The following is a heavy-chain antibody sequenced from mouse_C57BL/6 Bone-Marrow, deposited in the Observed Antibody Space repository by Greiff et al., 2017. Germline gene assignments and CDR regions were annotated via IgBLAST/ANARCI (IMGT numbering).Heavy chain of an antibody. V-gene: IGHV1-69*01. D-gene: IGHD2-1*01. J-gene: IGHJ2*01. CDR3: ALYPYYFDD. Sequence: VQLQQPGAELLMRGASVKLSCKASGYTFTSYWMHWVKQRPGQGLEWSGEIDPSDSYNNYNQKFKDKSTLTEDKSSSTAYMQLSSLTSEDTAVYYCALYPYYFDDWGEGTTLAVSS. CDR2: IDPSDSYN. CDR1: GYTFTSYW.